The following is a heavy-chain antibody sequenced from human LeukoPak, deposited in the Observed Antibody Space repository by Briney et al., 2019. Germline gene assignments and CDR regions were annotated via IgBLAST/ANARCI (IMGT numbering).Heavy chain of an antibody. CDR3: ATALADYYDSSGYYYFDY. D-gene: IGHD3-22*01. J-gene: IGHJ4*02. CDR1: GYTLTELS. CDR2: FDPEDGET. V-gene: IGHV1-24*01. Sequence: ASVKVSCKVSGYTLTELSMHWVRQAPGKGLEWMGGFDPEDGETIYAQKFQGRVTMTEDTSTDTAYMELSSLRSEDTAVHYCATALADYYDSSGYYYFDYWDQGTLVTVSS.